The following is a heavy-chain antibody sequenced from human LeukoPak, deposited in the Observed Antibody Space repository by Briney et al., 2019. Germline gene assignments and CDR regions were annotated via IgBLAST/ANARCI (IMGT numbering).Heavy chain of an antibody. CDR2: ISAYNGNT. J-gene: IGHJ6*02. Sequence: ASVKVSCKASGYTFTSYGISWVRQAPGQGLEWVGWISAYNGNTNYAQKLQGRVTMTTDTSTSTAYMELRSLRSDDTAVYYCARAAGVTIFGVVIIPNYYYGMDVWGQGTTVTVSS. D-gene: IGHD3-3*01. CDR3: ARAAGVTIFGVVIIPNYYYGMDV. V-gene: IGHV1-18*01. CDR1: GYTFTSYG.